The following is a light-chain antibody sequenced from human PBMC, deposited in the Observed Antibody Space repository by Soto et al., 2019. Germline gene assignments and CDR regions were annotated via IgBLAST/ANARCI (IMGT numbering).Light chain of an antibody. CDR1: QSVSNN. CDR2: GAS. J-gene: IGKJ2*01. V-gene: IGKV3-15*01. Sequence: IVVTQSPATLSVSPGERATLSCRASQSVSNNLAWYQQKPGQTPRLLIYGASTRATGIPVRFSGSGSGTEFTLTISSLQSEDFAVYYCQQYNNWPPVTFGQGTKVDIK. CDR3: QQYNNWPPVT.